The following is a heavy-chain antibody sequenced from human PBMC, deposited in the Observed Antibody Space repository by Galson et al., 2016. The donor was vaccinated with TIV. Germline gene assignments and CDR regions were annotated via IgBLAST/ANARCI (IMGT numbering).Heavy chain of an antibody. D-gene: IGHD4-23*01. CDR3: ARGNPGNPNF. J-gene: IGHJ4*02. CDR2: INTDGDAS. V-gene: IGHV3-74*01. Sequence: SLRLSCAASGFTFSNYWMHWVRQSPGEGLIYVSRINTDGDASDYADSVKGRFTISRDNVKNIVFLQMTALRFEDTAVYYCARGNPGNPNFWGQGTLVTVSS. CDR1: GFTFSNYW.